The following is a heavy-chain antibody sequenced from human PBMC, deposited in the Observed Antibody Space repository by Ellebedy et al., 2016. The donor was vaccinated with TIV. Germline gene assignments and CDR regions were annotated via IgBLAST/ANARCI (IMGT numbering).Heavy chain of an antibody. Sequence: GESLKISCKGSGYSFTSYWIGWVRQMPGKGLEWMGRIDPSDSYTNYSPSFQGHVTISADKSISTAYLQWSSLKASDTVMYYCARLLLVGQQLAKTYYYYGMDVWGQGTTVTVSS. D-gene: IGHD6-13*01. J-gene: IGHJ6*02. CDR1: GYSFTSYW. V-gene: IGHV5-10-1*01. CDR2: IDPSDSYT. CDR3: ARLLLVGQQLAKTYYYYGMDV.